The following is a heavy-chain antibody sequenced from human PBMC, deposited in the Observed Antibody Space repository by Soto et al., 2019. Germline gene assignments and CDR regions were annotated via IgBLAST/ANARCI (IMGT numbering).Heavy chain of an antibody. CDR1: GVTFSNYA. D-gene: IGHD3-10*01. J-gene: IGHJ4*02. CDR2: LSGSGGTT. V-gene: IGHV3-23*01. CDR3: AKQRADYGSGADTFYFDS. Sequence: GSLRLSCTVSGVTFSNYAMNWVRQAPGKGLEWVSSLSGSGGTTYYADSVKGRFIISRDNSKNTLYLLMNSLRAEDTALYYCAKQRADYGSGADTFYFDSWGQGALVTGSS.